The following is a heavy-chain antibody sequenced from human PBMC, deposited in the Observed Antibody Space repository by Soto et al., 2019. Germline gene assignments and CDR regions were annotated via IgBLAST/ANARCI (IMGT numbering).Heavy chain of an antibody. Sequence: QLQLQESGPGLVKPPETLSLTCTVSGGSISSSSYYWGWIRQPPGKGLEWIGSIYYSGSTYYNPSLKSRVTISVDTSKNQFSLKLSSVTAADTAVYYCARLTRYYYDSSGYKYYFDYWGQGTLVTVSS. V-gene: IGHV4-39*01. CDR2: IYYSGST. CDR3: ARLTRYYYDSSGYKYYFDY. CDR1: GGSISSSSYY. J-gene: IGHJ4*02. D-gene: IGHD3-22*01.